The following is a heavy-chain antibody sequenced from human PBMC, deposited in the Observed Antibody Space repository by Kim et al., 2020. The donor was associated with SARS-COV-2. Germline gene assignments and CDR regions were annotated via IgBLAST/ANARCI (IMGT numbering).Heavy chain of an antibody. CDR2: ISGSGTKT. Sequence: GGSLRLSCAASGFNFSSYTMTWVRQAPGKGLEWVSVISGSGTKTNYADSVKGRFTISRDNSKNTLYLQINSLRADDTGLYYCAKSGSGYENWFDPWGQGTLVTVPS. J-gene: IGHJ5*02. CDR1: GFNFSSYT. V-gene: IGHV3-23*01. CDR3: AKSGSGYENWFDP. D-gene: IGHD3-22*01.